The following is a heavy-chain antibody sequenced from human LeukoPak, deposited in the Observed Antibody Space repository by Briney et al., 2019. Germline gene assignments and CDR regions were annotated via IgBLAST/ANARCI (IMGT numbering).Heavy chain of an antibody. CDR2: INSDGSIT. Sequence: GGSLRLSCAASGFTFSSYWMHWVRQAPGKGLVWVSRINSDGSITTYADSVRGRFTISRDNATSTLYLQMNSLRAEDMAVYYCASSTQISKYADYWGQGALVTVSS. V-gene: IGHV3-74*01. J-gene: IGHJ4*02. D-gene: IGHD2-2*01. CDR1: GFTFSSYW. CDR3: ASSTQISKYADY.